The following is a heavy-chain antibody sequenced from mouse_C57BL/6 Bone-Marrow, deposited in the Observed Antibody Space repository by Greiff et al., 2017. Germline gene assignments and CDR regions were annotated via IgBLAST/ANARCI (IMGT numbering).Heavy chain of an antibody. CDR2: IAPYNGET. CDR3: TRIAY. V-gene: IGHV14-4*01. CDR1: GFNIKDDY. J-gene: IGHJ3*01. Sequence: VQLQQSGAELVRPGASVKLSCTASGFNIKDDYMHWVKQRPEQGLEWIGWIAPYNGETEYASKLKGKATITVDTSSNTAYLQLMSLTSEDTAVYYCTRIAYWGQGTLVTVSA.